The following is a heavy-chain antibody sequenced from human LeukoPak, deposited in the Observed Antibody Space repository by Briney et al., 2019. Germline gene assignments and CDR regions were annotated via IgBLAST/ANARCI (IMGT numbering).Heavy chain of an antibody. Sequence: ALVNLSYKASGYTFTSYDINLGSQATGQGLGWRGWMNPNRGNTGYEQLCQGRVTMTRNTSISTAYMELSRLRSEDTAVYYCAGGLETGTMSGNYWGQGTLVTVSS. CDR2: MNPNRGNT. J-gene: IGHJ4*02. V-gene: IGHV1-8*01. CDR1: GYTFTSYD. D-gene: IGHD1-7*01. CDR3: AGGLETGTMSGNY.